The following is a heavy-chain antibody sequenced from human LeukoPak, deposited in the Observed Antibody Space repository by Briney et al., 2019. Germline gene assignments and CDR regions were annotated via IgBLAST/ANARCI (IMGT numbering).Heavy chain of an antibody. D-gene: IGHD3-9*01. Sequence: SETLSPTCTVSGGSISSGDYYWSWIRQPPGKGLEWIGYIYYSGSTYYNPSLKSRVTISVDTSKNQFSLKLSSVTAADTAVYYCARDTADILTGYPYYFDYWGQGTLVTVSS. CDR3: ARDTADILTGYPYYFDY. CDR2: IYYSGST. V-gene: IGHV4-30-4*01. CDR1: GGSISSGDYY. J-gene: IGHJ4*02.